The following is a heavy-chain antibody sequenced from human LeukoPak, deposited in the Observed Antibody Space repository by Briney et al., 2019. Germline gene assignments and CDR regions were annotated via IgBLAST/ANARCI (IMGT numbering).Heavy chain of an antibody. Sequence: GGSLRLSCAASGFPFSSYGIHWVRQAPGKGLEWVAVITYDGSNGYLADSVKGRFTISRDNSRNTLSLQMNSLRAEDTAVYYCAKRATDDALDIWGRGTMVTVSS. D-gene: IGHD5-12*01. V-gene: IGHV3-30*18. CDR1: GFPFSSYG. CDR3: AKRATDDALDI. CDR2: ITYDGSNG. J-gene: IGHJ3*02.